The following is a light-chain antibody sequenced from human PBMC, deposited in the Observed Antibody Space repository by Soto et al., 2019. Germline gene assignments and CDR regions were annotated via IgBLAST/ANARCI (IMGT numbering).Light chain of an antibody. CDR1: SGHSSYI. CDR2: LEGSGSY. CDR3: QTWGTGTVV. J-gene: IGLJ2*01. V-gene: IGLV4-60*02. Sequence: QPVLTQSSSASASLGSSVKLTCTLSSGHSSYIIAWHQQQPGKAPRYLMKLEGSGSYNKGSGVPDRFSGSSSGADRYLTISNLQFEDEADYYCQTWGTGTVVFGGGTKLTVL.